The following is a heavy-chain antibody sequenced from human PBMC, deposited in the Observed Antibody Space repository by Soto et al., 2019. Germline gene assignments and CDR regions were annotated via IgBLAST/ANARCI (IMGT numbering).Heavy chain of an antibody. CDR1: GGTFSNYA. J-gene: IGHJ6*02. Sequence: QVQLVQSGPEVKKAGSSVRVSCKASGGTFSNYAISWVRQAPGQGLEWMGGIAPIFGTPNYAQNFQGRVTITADESTSTAYMEVSGLRSEDTALYYCARANVGATFGHSYYAMDVWGQGTTVTVSS. CDR2: IAPIFGTP. V-gene: IGHV1-69*12. CDR3: ARANVGATFGHSYYAMDV. D-gene: IGHD3-10*01.